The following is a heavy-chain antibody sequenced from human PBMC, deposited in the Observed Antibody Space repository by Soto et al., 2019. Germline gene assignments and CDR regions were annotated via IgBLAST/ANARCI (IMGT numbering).Heavy chain of an antibody. V-gene: IGHV4-4*02. D-gene: IGHD3-22*01. CDR2: IYHSGST. CDR3: ARDRLYSSGYQKPDY. J-gene: IGHJ4*02. Sequence: SETLSLTCAVSGGSISSSNWWSWVRQPPGKGLEWIGEIYHSGSTNYNPSLKSRVTISVDKSKNQFSLKLSSVTAADTAVYYCARDRLYSSGYQKPDYWGQGTLVTVSS. CDR1: GGSISSSNW.